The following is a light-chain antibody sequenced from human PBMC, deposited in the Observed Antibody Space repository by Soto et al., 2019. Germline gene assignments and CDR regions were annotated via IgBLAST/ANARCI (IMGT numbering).Light chain of an antibody. CDR2: AAS. J-gene: IGKJ1*01. V-gene: IGKV1-27*01. CDR3: QKYNSAPWT. CDR1: QGISNF. Sequence: DIQMTQSPSSLSASVEDRVTITCRGSQGISNFLAWYQQKPGKVPKLLIYAASTLQSGVPSRFSGSGSGTDFTLTITSLQPEDVATYYCQKYNSAPWTFGQGTKVEIK.